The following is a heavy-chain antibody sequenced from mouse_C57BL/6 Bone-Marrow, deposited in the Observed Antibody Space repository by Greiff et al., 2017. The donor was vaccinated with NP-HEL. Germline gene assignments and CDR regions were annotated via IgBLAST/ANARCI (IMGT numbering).Heavy chain of an antibody. Sequence: EVQVVESGGDLVKPGGSLKLSCAASGFTFSSYGMSWVRQTPDKRLEWVATISSGGSYTYDPDSVKGRFTISRDNAKNTLYLQMSSLKSEDTAMYYCASQLLWYPWFAYWGQGTLVTVSA. CDR1: GFTFSSYG. CDR2: ISSGGSYT. J-gene: IGHJ3*01. V-gene: IGHV5-6*01. D-gene: IGHD2-1*01. CDR3: ASQLLWYPWFAY.